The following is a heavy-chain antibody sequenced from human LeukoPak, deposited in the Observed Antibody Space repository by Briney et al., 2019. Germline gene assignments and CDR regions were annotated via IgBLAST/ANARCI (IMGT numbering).Heavy chain of an antibody. J-gene: IGHJ3*02. CDR3: ATQVGATPLDAFDI. CDR2: FDPEDGET. Sequence: ASVKVSCKASGYTLTEISMHWVRQAPGKGLEWMGGFDPEDGETIYAQKFQGRVTMTEDTSTDTAYMELSSLRSEDTAVYYCATQVGATPLDAFDIWGQGTMVTVSS. D-gene: IGHD1-26*01. V-gene: IGHV1-24*01. CDR1: GYTLTEIS.